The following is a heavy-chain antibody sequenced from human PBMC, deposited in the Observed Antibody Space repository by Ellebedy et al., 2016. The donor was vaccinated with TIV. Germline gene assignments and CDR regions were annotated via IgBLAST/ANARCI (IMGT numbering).Heavy chain of an antibody. V-gene: IGHV3-30*18. Sequence: PGGSLRLSCAASGFTFSSYGMHWVRQAPGKGLEWVAVIPYDGSNKYYADSVKGRFTISRDNSKNTLYLQMNSLRAEDTAVYYCAKGVYSYGLYYFDYWGQGTLVTVSS. CDR1: GFTFSSYG. J-gene: IGHJ4*02. CDR2: IPYDGSNK. CDR3: AKGVYSYGLYYFDY. D-gene: IGHD5-18*01.